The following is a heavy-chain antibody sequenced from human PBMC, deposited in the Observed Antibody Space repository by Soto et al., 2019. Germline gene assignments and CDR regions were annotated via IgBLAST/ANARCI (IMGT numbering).Heavy chain of an antibody. J-gene: IGHJ4*02. CDR3: ARDPERLKFGEIDY. CDR2: ISHDEDYI. Sequence: VQLVESGGGVVQPGKSLRLSCAASGFIFSAYVMHWVRQAPGKGLEWVAMISHDEDYIYYADSVKGRFTISRDNSKNPLLLEMSSLKTEATAMYYCARDPERLKFGEIDYWGQGTLVTVAA. D-gene: IGHD2-21*01. CDR1: GFIFSAYV. V-gene: IGHV3-30*03.